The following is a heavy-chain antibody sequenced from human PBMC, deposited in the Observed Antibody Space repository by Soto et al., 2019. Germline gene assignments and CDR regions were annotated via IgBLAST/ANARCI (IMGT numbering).Heavy chain of an antibody. CDR3: AGESYGDLLEYFQH. V-gene: IGHV1-3*01. Sequence: SVKVSCKASGYTFTRYPMHWVRQAPGQRLEWMGWINAGNGNTKYSQKFQGRVTITRDTSASTAYMELSSLRSEDTAVYYCAGESYGDLLEYFQHWGQGTLVTVSS. D-gene: IGHD4-17*01. CDR2: INAGNGNT. J-gene: IGHJ1*01. CDR1: GYTFTRYP.